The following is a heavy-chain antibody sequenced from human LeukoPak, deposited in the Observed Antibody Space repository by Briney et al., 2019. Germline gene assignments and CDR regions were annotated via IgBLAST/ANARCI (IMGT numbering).Heavy chain of an antibody. Sequence: GGSLRLSCAASGFTFSSYAMHWVRQAPGKGLEWVAVISYDGSNKYYADSVKGRFTISRDNSKNTLYLQMNSLRAEDTAVYYCVHACGGVCSVFDYWGQGTLVTVSS. J-gene: IGHJ4*02. D-gene: IGHD2-21*02. V-gene: IGHV3-30-3*01. CDR1: GFTFSSYA. CDR2: ISYDGSNK. CDR3: VHACGGVCSVFDY.